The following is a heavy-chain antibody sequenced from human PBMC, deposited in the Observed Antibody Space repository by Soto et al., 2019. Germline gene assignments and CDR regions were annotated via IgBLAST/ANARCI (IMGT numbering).Heavy chain of an antibody. CDR3: ARPNGPYVDY. CDR1: GGSISDTNY. Sequence: SETLSLTCTVSGGSISDTNYWGWIRQPPGKGLEWIGTIYNRGSTYYNPSLKSRVTTSADTSKNQFSLKLSSVTAADTAVYYCARPNGPYVDYWGQGILVTVSS. J-gene: IGHJ4*02. V-gene: IGHV4-39*01. D-gene: IGHD2-8*01. CDR2: IYNRGST.